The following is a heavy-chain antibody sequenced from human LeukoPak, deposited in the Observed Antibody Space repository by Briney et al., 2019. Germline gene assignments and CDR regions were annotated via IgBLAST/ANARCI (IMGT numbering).Heavy chain of an antibody. Sequence: SETLSLTCTVSGSSISNYYWSWIRQPPGKGLEWIGYIYYSGSTKYNPSLKSRVSISVDTSKNQFSLKLNSVTAADTAMYYCASSNSGSYNDAFDIWGQGTMVTVSS. V-gene: IGHV4-59*01. CDR1: GSSISNYY. J-gene: IGHJ3*02. CDR3: ASSNSGSYNDAFDI. D-gene: IGHD1-26*01. CDR2: IYYSGST.